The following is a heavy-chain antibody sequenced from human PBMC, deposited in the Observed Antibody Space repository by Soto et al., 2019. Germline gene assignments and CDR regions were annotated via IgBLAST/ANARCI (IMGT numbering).Heavy chain of an antibody. CDR2: ISSSSSYI. J-gene: IGHJ6*02. Sequence: PGGSLRLSCAASGFTFSSYSMNWVRQAPGKGLEWVSSISSSSSYIYYADSVKGRFTISRDNAKNSLYLQMNSLRAEDTAVYYCARDVPGGDYYYYGMDVWGQGTTVTVSS. CDR1: GFTFSSYS. V-gene: IGHV3-21*01. D-gene: IGHD3-10*02. CDR3: ARDVPGGDYYYYGMDV.